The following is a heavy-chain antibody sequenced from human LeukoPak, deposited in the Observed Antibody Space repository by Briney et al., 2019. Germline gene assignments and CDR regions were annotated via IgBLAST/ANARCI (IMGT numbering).Heavy chain of an antibody. CDR2: IIPIFGTA. CDR1: GGTFSSYA. J-gene: IGHJ4*02. D-gene: IGHD3-22*01. CDR3: ARDPLEYYYDSSGYYY. Sequence: SVKVSCKASGGTFSSYAISWVRQAPGQGLEWTGGIIPIFGTANYAQKFQGRVTITADESTSTAYMELSSLRSEDTAVYYCARDPLEYYYDSSGYYYWGQGTLVTVSS. V-gene: IGHV1-69*13.